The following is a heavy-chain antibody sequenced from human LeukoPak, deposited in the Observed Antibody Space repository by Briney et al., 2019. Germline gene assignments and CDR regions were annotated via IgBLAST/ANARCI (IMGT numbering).Heavy chain of an antibody. CDR3: ARDLGGGWFDP. CDR2: ISSSVSTI. J-gene: IGHJ5*02. D-gene: IGHD6-25*01. Sequence: PGGSLRLSCAASGFTFSSYEMSWVRQAPGKGLEWVSYISSSVSTIYYEDSVKGRFTISRDNAKNSLYLQMNSLRAEDTAVYYWARDLGGGWFDPRGQGTLGTVSS. CDR1: GFTFSSYE. V-gene: IGHV3-48*03.